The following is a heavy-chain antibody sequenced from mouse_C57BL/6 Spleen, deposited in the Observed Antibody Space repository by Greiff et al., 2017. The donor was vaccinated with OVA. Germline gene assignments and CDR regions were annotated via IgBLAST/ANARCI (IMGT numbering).Heavy chain of an antibody. CDR1: GYTFTSYW. D-gene: IGHD1-1*01. V-gene: IGHV1-72*01. J-gene: IGHJ2*01. Sequence: VQLQQPGAELVKPGASVKLSCKASGYTFTSYWMHWVKQRPGRGLEWIGRIYPNSGGTKYNEKFKSKATLTVDKPSSTAYMQLSSLTSEDSAVYYCARGATVVAPYYFDYWGQGTTLTVSS. CDR2: IYPNSGGT. CDR3: ARGATVVAPYYFDY.